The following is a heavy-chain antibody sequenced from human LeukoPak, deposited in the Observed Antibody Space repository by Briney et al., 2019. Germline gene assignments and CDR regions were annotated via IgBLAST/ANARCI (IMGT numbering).Heavy chain of an antibody. D-gene: IGHD6-19*01. V-gene: IGHV3-23*01. CDR1: GFTFSSYA. CDR2: ISGGGTST. CDR3: AKTFIAVANPIDY. Sequence: GGSLRLSCAASGFTFSSYAMSWVRQAPGKGLEWVSVISGGGTSTYYADSVKGRFTISKDNPRNTLYLQMNSPRPEDTAVYYCAKTFIAVANPIDYCGQGTLVTVSS. J-gene: IGHJ4*02.